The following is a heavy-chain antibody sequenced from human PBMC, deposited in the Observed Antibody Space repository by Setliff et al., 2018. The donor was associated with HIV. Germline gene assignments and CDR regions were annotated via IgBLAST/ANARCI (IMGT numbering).Heavy chain of an antibody. Sequence: SETLSLTCTVSGGSISSSYYYWGWIRQPPGKGLEWIGSMYYSGSTYYNPSLKSRVTISVDTSKNQISLKLSSVTAADTAVYYCAIKGAATGTGWFDPWGQGTLVTVSS. J-gene: IGHJ5*02. CDR2: MYYSGST. CDR1: GGSISSSYYY. V-gene: IGHV4-39*07. D-gene: IGHD6-13*01. CDR3: AIKGAATGTGWFDP.